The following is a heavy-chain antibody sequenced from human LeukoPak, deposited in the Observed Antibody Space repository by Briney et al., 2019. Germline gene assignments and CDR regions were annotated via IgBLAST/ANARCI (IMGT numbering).Heavy chain of an antibody. D-gene: IGHD2-2*01. CDR1: GYTFTSYG. V-gene: IGHV1-18*01. CDR3: ARDTRYRYCSTTGCYRGWFDP. CDR2: ISAYNGNT. Sequence: ASVKVSCKASGYTFTSYGISWVRQAPGQGLEWMGWISAYNGNTNYAQKLQGRVTMTTDTSTSTAYMELRSLRSDDTAVYYCARDTRYRYCSTTGCYRGWFDPWGQGTLVTVSS. J-gene: IGHJ5*02.